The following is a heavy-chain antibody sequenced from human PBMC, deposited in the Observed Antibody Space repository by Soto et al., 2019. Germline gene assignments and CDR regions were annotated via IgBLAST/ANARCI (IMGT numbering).Heavy chain of an antibody. J-gene: IGHJ4*02. Sequence: QVQLVESGGGVVQPGRSLRLSCAASGFTFSSYAMHWVRQAPGKGLEWVAVISYDGSNKYYADSVKGRFTISRDNSKNTLYLQMNSLRAEDTAVYYCARDRIYSSSWYDYSGQGTLVTVSS. CDR3: ARDRIYSSSWYDY. CDR2: ISYDGSNK. V-gene: IGHV3-30-3*01. D-gene: IGHD6-13*01. CDR1: GFTFSSYA.